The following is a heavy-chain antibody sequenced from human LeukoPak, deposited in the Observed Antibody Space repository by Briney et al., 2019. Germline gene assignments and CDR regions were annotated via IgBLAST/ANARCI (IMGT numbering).Heavy chain of an antibody. CDR1: GGSISGYY. CDR3: TRLDLSSGWTVVGF. CDR2: TYASGTT. V-gene: IGHV4-4*09. D-gene: IGHD6-19*01. J-gene: IGHJ4*02. Sequence: SETLSLTCTVSGGSISGYYWTWIRQPPGKGLELIGFTYASGTTYYNPSLKKRVTISVDTSKNQFSLKLSSVTAADTAVYYCTRLDLSSGWTVVGFWGQGTLVTVSS.